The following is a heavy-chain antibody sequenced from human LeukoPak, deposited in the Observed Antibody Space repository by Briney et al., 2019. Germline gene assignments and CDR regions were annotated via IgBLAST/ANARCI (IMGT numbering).Heavy chain of an antibody. V-gene: IGHV4-38-2*02. J-gene: IGHJ4*02. CDR2: IYYSGST. D-gene: IGHD3-22*01. Sequence: SETLSLTCTVSGYSISSGYYWGWIRQPPGKGLEWIGSIYYSGSTYYNPSLKSRVTISVDTSKNQFSLKLSSVTAADTAVYYCARDGRYYDSSGYIRGFDYWGQGTLVTVSS. CDR3: ARDGRYYDSSGYIRGFDY. CDR1: GYSISSGYY.